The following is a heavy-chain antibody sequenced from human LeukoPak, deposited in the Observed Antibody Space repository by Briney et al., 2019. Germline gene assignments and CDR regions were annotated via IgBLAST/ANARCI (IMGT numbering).Heavy chain of an antibody. D-gene: IGHD5-24*01. CDR1: GFHFSTYG. J-gene: IGHJ4*02. V-gene: IGHV3-7*01. CDR3: ARELLGHGYNSGDFDY. CDR2: IKQDGSEK. Sequence: GGSLRLSCAASGFHFSTYGMNWIRQAPGKGLEWVANIKQDGSEKYYVGSVKGRFTISRDNAKNSLYLQMNSLRAEDTAVYYCARELLGHGYNSGDFDYWGQGTLVTVSS.